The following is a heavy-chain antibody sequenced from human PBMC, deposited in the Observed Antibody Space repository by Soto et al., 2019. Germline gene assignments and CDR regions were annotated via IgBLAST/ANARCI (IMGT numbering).Heavy chain of an antibody. Sequence: SATLSLTCTVSGASIDSSAYYWAWIRQPPGKGLEWIGSIFYSGTAYYSPSLAGRVTMSVDTSKNQFSLNLNSVTAADTAVYFCGRPGGDFVLPSEYWGPGTLVTVSS. J-gene: IGHJ4*02. CDR3: GRPGGDFVLPSEY. CDR1: GASIDSSAYY. D-gene: IGHD2-21*02. CDR2: IFYSGTA. V-gene: IGHV4-39*01.